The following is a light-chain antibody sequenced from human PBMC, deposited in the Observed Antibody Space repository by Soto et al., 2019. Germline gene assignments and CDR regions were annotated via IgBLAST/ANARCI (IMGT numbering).Light chain of an antibody. CDR1: QSIDTW. J-gene: IGKJ1*01. CDR2: KAS. V-gene: IGKV1-5*03. CDR3: QQYNSYSPWT. Sequence: DIPMTQSPSTLSASFGDTVTITCRASQSIDTWLAWHQQKPGRAPKLLISKASILESGVPSRFSGSGSGTEFTLTISSLQPDDFATYYCQQYNSYSPWTFGQGTKVDIK.